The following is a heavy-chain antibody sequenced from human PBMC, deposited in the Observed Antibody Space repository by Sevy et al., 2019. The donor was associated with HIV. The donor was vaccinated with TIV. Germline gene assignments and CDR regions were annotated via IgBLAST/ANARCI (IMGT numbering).Heavy chain of an antibody. J-gene: IGHJ4*02. Sequence: GGSLRLSCAASGFTFDDYAMHWVRQAPGKGLEWVSGISWNSGSIGYADSVKGRFTISRDNAKNSLYLQMNSLRAEDTALYYCAKGAWGFGEYYFDYWDQGTLVTVSS. CDR1: GFTFDDYA. CDR3: AKGAWGFGEYYFDY. D-gene: IGHD3-10*01. V-gene: IGHV3-9*01. CDR2: ISWNSGSI.